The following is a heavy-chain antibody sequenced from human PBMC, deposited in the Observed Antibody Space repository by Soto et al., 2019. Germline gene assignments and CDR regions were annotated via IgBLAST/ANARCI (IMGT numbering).Heavy chain of an antibody. D-gene: IGHD6-19*01. Sequence: SETLSLTCAVSGYSISSGYYWGWIRQPPGKGLEYIGSVHYSGSMYYYNPSLKSRVTISLDTSKNQFSLRLSSVTAADTALYYCARAYSSGWVDAFDIWGQGXMVTV. CDR3: ARAYSSGWVDAFDI. J-gene: IGHJ3*02. CDR2: VHYSGSMY. CDR1: GYSISSGYY. V-gene: IGHV4-38-2*01.